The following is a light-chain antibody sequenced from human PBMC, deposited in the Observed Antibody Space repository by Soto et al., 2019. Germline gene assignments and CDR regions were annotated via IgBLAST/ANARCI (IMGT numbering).Light chain of an antibody. V-gene: IGKV3-20*01. Sequence: EIVLTQSPDTLSLSPGERATLSCRASQSVGSNYLAWYQQKPGQAPRLLMYDASGRASGIPDRFTGSGSGTDFTLTISSLEPEDFGVYYCQVYGRSTLFGGGTKVDIK. J-gene: IGKJ4*01. CDR3: QVYGRSTL. CDR1: QSVGSNY. CDR2: DAS.